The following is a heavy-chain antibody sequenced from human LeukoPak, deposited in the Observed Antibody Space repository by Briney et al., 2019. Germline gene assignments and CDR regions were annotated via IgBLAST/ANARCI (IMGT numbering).Heavy chain of an antibody. CDR1: GYTFTGYY. D-gene: IGHD7-27*01. CDR3: ARGAGESYYYYMDV. J-gene: IGHJ6*03. V-gene: IGHV1-2*02. Sequence: GASVKVSCKASGYTFTGYYMRWVRQAPGQGLEWMGWINPNSGGTNYAQKFQGRVTMTRDTSISTAYMELSRLRSDDTAVYYCARGAGESYYYYMDVWGKGTTVTVSS. CDR2: INPNSGGT.